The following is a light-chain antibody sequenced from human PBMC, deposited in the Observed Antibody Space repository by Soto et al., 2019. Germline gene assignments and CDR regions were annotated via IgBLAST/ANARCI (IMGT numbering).Light chain of an antibody. CDR3: QQYYTTPYT. V-gene: IGKV4-1*01. J-gene: IGKJ2*01. CDR2: WAS. CDR1: QTVLYSSNNKNH. Sequence: DIVMTQSPDSLAVSLGERATINCRSSQTVLYSSNNKNHLAWYQQKPGQPPKLLIYWASTRESGVPDRFSGSGSGTDFTLTISSLQAEDGAVYYCQQYYTTPYTFGQGTKLEI.